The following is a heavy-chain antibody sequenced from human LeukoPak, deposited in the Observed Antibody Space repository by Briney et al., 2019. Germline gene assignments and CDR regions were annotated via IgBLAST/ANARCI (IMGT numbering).Heavy chain of an antibody. CDR2: IYPGDSDT. V-gene: IGHV5-51*01. CDR3: ARVRWSRPHVLRYFDWFQRAPVFDY. CDR1: GYSFTSYW. Sequence: GESLKISCKGSGYSFTSYWIGWVRQMPGKGLEWMGIIYPGDSDTRYSPSFQGQVTISADKSISTAYLQWSSLKASNTAMYYCARVRWSRPHVLRYFDWFQRAPVFDYWGQGTLVTVSS. D-gene: IGHD3-9*01. J-gene: IGHJ4*02.